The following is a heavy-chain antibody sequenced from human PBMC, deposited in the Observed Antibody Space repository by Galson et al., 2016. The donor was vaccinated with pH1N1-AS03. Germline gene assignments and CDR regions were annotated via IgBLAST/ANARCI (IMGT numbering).Heavy chain of an antibody. CDR1: GFIFSNYA. J-gene: IGHJ4*02. Sequence: SLRLSCAASGFIFSNYAMSWVRQATGKGLEWVSAITSRGSTYYADSGKGRFTISRDNSKNTLYLQMNSLRAEDTAVYYCAKDPIQYGDYVWYFDYWGQGTLVTVSS. V-gene: IGHV3-23*01. D-gene: IGHD4-17*01. CDR2: ITSRGST. CDR3: AKDPIQYGDYVWYFDY.